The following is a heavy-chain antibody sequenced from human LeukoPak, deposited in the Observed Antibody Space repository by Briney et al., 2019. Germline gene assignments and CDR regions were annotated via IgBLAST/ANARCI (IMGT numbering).Heavy chain of an antibody. CDR3: AADRSYYYDSSGFASSI. J-gene: IGHJ3*02. CDR2: IVVGSGNT. V-gene: IGHV1-58*02. Sequence: SVKVSCKASGFTFTSSAMQWVRQARGQRLEWIGWIVVGSGNTNYAQKFQERVTITRDMSTSTAYMELSSLRSEDTAVYCCAADRSYYYDSSGFASSIWGQGTMVTVSS. D-gene: IGHD3-22*01. CDR1: GFTFTSSA.